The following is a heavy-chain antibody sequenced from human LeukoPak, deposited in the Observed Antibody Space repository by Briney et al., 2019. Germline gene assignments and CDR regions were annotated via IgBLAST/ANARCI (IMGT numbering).Heavy chain of an antibody. V-gene: IGHV3-48*01. Sequence: GGSLSLSCAASGFTFSSDSMNWVRQAPGKGLEWVSYISSSSNTIYYADSVRGRFTVSRDNAKNSLYLQMNSLRAEDTAVYYCARGRPKDYWGQGTLVTVSS. CDR1: GFTFSSDS. CDR2: ISSSSNTI. CDR3: ARGRPKDY. J-gene: IGHJ4*02.